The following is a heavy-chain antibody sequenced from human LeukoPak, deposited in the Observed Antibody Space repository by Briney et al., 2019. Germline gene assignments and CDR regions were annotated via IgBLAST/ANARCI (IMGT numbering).Heavy chain of an antibody. CDR3: ARDLTGAFDY. V-gene: IGHV4-61*02. CDR2: MYRTGTT. D-gene: IGHD3-9*01. CDR1: GGSITSGYYS. Sequence: SETLSLTCSVSGGSITSGYYSWSWIRQSPEKGLEWIGRMYRTGTTNYNPSLNSRVTMSRDTSKNQFSLNLSSVTAADTAVYYCARDLTGAFDYWGEGTLVTVSS. J-gene: IGHJ4*02.